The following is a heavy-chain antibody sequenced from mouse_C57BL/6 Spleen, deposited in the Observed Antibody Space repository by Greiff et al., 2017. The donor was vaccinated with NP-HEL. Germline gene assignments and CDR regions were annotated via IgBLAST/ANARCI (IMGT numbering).Heavy chain of an antibody. CDR1: GYAFSSSW. CDR3: ARCDYDWNFDY. J-gene: IGHJ2*01. Sequence: QVQLQQSGPELVKPGASVKISCKASGYAFSSSWMNWVKQRPGKGLEWIGRIYPGDGDTNYNGKFKGKATLTADKSSSTAYLQLSRRTSEDSAVYFCARCDYDWNFDYGGQGTTLTGSS. CDR2: IYPGDGDT. D-gene: IGHD2-4*01. V-gene: IGHV1-82*01.